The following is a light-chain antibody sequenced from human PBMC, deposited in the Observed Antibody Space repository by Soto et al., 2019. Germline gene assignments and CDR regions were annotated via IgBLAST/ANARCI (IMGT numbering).Light chain of an antibody. Sequence: DIQMTQSPSSLSASVGDRVTITCRASQSISSYLNWYQQKPGKAPKLLIYAASSLQSGVPSRFSGSGSGTDFTLTISSLQPDDFATYYCQQSYSTPVWTFGQGTKVEIK. V-gene: IGKV1-39*01. J-gene: IGKJ1*01. CDR2: AAS. CDR1: QSISSY. CDR3: QQSYSTPVWT.